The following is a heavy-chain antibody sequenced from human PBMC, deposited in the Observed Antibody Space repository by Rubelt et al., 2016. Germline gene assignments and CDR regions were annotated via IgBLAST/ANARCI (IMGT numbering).Heavy chain of an antibody. CDR3: AIPGYSYGTSDY. J-gene: IGHJ4*02. Sequence: VQLVESGGGVVQPGRSLRLSCAVSGFTFSSYAMHWVRQAPGKGLVWVSRINTDGSSITYADSVKGRFTISRDNAKNSLYLQMNSLRAEDTAVYYCAIPGYSYGTSDYWGQGTLVTVSS. CDR1: GFTFSSYA. CDR2: INTDGSSI. V-gene: IGHV3-74*02. D-gene: IGHD5-18*01.